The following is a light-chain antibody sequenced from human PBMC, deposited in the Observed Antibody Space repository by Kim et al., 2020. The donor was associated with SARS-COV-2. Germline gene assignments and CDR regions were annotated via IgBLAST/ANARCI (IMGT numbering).Light chain of an antibody. J-gene: IGKJ4*01. CDR1: QSLSNW. V-gene: IGKV1D-16*01. Sequence: IEMTQSPFSLSASIGDRVTITCRANQSLSNWLAWYLQRPGTAPRSLIYASSKLQNGVPSRFTGSGSGTDFTLTITSLQSEDSGTYYCQQYNSYPVTFGGGTKVDIK. CDR3: QQYNSYPVT. CDR2: ASS.